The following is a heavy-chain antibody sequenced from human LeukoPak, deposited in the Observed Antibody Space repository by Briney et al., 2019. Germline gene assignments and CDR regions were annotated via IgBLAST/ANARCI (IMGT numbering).Heavy chain of an antibody. CDR3: AKDFGIQLWSTRGVFDI. CDR1: GFTFSTYG. J-gene: IGHJ3*02. CDR2: ISHHGSNK. D-gene: IGHD5-18*01. Sequence: GGSLRLSSTASGFTFSTYGMNWVRPAPGKGLERGAAISHHGSNKFYADSVKGRFTISRDNSNNMVYLQMSGLRAEDTAVYYCAKDFGIQLWSTRGVFDIWGQGTMVTVSS. V-gene: IGHV3-30*18.